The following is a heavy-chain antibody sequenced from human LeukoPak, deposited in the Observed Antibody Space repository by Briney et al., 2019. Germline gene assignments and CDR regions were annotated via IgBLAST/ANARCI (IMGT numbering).Heavy chain of an antibody. CDR2: IDEAGESR. J-gene: IGHJ5*01. CDR3: PSARPWVDFNDSYT. V-gene: IGHV3-7*01. CDR1: VFTLADFY. Sequence: EGSLRLSCAASVFTLADFYMSWVRQAPGKGLEWVANIDEAGESRYYGDSVKGRFTISRDNTKNRLYLDMTSLRAQDTAPYFCPSARPWVDFNDSYTCGQGALVPVSS. D-gene: IGHD1-1*01.